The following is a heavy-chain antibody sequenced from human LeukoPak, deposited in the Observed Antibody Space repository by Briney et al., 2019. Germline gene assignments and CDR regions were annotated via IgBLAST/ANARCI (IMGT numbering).Heavy chain of an antibody. CDR1: GGSISSYY. V-gene: IGHV4-59*01. Sequence: SETLSLTCTVSGGSISSYYWSWIRQPPGKGLEWIGYIYYSGSTKYNPSLKSRVTISVDTSKNQFSLKLSSVTAADTAVFYCAGHASGSYLGAFDIWGQGTMVTVSS. D-gene: IGHD3-10*01. CDR3: AGHASGSYLGAFDI. CDR2: IYYSGST. J-gene: IGHJ3*02.